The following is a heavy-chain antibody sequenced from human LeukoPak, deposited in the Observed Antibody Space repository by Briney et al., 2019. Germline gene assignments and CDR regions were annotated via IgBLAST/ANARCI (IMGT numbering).Heavy chain of an antibody. J-gene: IGHJ4*02. CDR1: GFIFSDYH. Sequence: GGSLRLSCAASGFIFSDYHMSWIRQASGKGLEWVAYISPGGDAVYFADSVRGRITISRDNAKNSLFLQMSSLTAEDTAVYYCSGGRDITVAGPGGYFDYWGQGSLVTVST. V-gene: IGHV3-11*01. CDR3: SGGRDITVAGPGGYFDY. D-gene: IGHD6-19*01. CDR2: ISPGGDAV.